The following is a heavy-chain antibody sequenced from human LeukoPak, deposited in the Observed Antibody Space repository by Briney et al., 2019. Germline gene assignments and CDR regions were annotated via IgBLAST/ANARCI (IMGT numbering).Heavy chain of an antibody. CDR3: ARAARNYYGSGSYYTKYDY. D-gene: IGHD3-10*01. CDR1: GGSVSSGSYY. V-gene: IGHV4-61*01. J-gene: IGHJ4*02. Sequence: PSETLSLTCTVSGGSVSSGSYYWSWIRQPPGKGLEWIGYIYYSGSTNYSPSLKSRVTISVDTSKNQFSLKLSSVTAADTAVYYCARAARNYYGSGSYYTKYDYWGQGNLVTVSS. CDR2: IYYSGST.